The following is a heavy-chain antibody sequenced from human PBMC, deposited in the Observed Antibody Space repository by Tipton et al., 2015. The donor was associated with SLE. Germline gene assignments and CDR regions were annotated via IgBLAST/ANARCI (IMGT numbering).Heavy chain of an antibody. Sequence: QSGAEVKKPGASVKVSCKASGYTFTGYYMHWVRQAPGQGLEWMGVINPSAGSTSYAQKFQGRVIMTRDTSTRTAYMELSSLRSEDTAVYYCARDGSSSSYFDYWGQGTLVTVSS. CDR1: GYTFTGYY. J-gene: IGHJ4*02. CDR3: ARDGSSSSYFDY. CDR2: INPSAGST. D-gene: IGHD6-13*01. V-gene: IGHV1-46*01.